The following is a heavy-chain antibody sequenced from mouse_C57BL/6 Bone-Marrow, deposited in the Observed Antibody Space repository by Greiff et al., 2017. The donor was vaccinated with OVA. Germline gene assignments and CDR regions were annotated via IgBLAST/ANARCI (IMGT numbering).Heavy chain of an antibody. J-gene: IGHJ4*01. CDR1: GYTFTSYG. CDR3: ARYSRYYNAMDY. D-gene: IGHD2-14*01. CDR2: IYPRSGNT. V-gene: IGHV1-81*01. Sequence: QVQLQQSGAELARPGASVKLSCKASGYTFTSYGISWVKQRTGQGLEWIGEIYPRSGNTYYNEKFKGKATLTADKSSSTAYMELRSLTSEDSAVYFCARYSRYYNAMDYWGQGTSVTVSP.